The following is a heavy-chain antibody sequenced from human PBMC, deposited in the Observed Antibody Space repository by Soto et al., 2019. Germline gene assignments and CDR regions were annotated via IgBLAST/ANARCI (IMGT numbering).Heavy chain of an antibody. CDR1: GGSFSGYY. CDR3: ARLPPGSGSYRGYYGMDV. Sequence: SETLSLTCPVYGGSFSGYYWSWIRQPPGKGLEWIGEINHSGSTNYNPSLKSRVTISVDTSKNQFSLKLSSVTAADTAVYYCARLPPGSGSYRGYYGMDVWGQGTTVTVSS. J-gene: IGHJ6*02. CDR2: INHSGST. V-gene: IGHV4-34*01. D-gene: IGHD3-10*01.